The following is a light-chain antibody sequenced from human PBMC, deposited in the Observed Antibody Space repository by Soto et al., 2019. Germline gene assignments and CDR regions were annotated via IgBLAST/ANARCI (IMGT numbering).Light chain of an antibody. V-gene: IGKV1-39*01. CDR3: QQSSSTPQT. CDR1: QSISSY. Sequence: DIQMTQSPSSLSASVGDRVTITCRASQSISSYLSWYQQRPGKAPKLLINVASTLQSGVPSRFSGSGSGTDFTLAISSLQPEDFATYYCQQSSSTPQTFGGGSMVDIK. J-gene: IGKJ4*01. CDR2: VAS.